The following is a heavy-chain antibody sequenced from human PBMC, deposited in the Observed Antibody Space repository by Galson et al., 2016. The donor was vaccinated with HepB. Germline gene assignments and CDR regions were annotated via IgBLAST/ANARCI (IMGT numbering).Heavy chain of an antibody. V-gene: IGHV5-51*01. Sequence: QSGAAVKKTGESLRISCQGSGYTFATYWIAWVRQMPGKGLEWMGIIYPGDSHARYNPSFRGQVTFSPDNSLATAYLQWGSLKGSDTAIYYCARLIGYTDSSDYYYYAMDIWGRGTTVTVSS. CDR2: IYPGDSHA. D-gene: IGHD5-12*01. CDR1: GYTFATYW. J-gene: IGHJ6*04. CDR3: ARLIGYTDSSDYYYYAMDI.